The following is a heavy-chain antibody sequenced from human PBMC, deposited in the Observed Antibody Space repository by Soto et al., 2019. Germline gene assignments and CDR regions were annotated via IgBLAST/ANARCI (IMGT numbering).Heavy chain of an antibody. J-gene: IGHJ4*02. V-gene: IGHV3-7*01. CDR3: SKSLDY. CDR1: GFTLSRNW. CDR2: INQDGSEK. Sequence: PVGSLSLSCAAYGFTLSRNWMDWVRQAPGKGLEWVANINQDGSEKNYVDSVKGRFTISRDNAKNSLYLQMSSLTAEDSALYYCSKSLDYCGQGALVTVSS.